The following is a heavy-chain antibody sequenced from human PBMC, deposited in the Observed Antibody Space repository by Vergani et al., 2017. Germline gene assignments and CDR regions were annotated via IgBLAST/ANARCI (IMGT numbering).Heavy chain of an antibody. J-gene: IGHJ6*02. CDR2: IYSGGST. D-gene: IGHD3-16*01. CDR3: ARGDGGKYYYYGMDV. V-gene: IGHV3-66*02. Sequence: APGKGLEWVSVIYSGGSTYYADSVKGRFTISRDNSKNTLYLQMNSLRAEDTAVYYCARGDGGKYYYYGMDVWGQGTTVTVSS.